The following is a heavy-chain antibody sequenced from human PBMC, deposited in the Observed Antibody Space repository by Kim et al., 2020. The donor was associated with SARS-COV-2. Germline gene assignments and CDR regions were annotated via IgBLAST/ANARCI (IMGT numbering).Heavy chain of an antibody. D-gene: IGHD2-15*01. J-gene: IGHJ4*02. CDR2: IKEDGSER. CDR1: GFTFSTYW. V-gene: IGHV3-7*01. CDR3: ARGMRYCSGGSCYGYNFDG. Sequence: GGSLRLSCAASGFTFSTYWISWVRQAPEKGLEWVANIKEDGSERYYVDSVKGRFTGSRDNAKNSLYLQMNSLRAEDTAVYYCARGMRYCSGGSCYGYNFDGGGEGTLVTV.